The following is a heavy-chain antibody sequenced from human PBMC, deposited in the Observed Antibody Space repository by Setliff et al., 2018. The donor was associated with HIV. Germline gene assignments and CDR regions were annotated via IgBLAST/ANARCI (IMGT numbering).Heavy chain of an antibody. V-gene: IGHV1-18*01. CDR1: GYTFTTYG. CDR2: ISPNFGHT. D-gene: IGHD6-19*01. CDR3: ARLGSGWSDSYYYAMDI. Sequence: ASVKVSCKASGYTFTTYGISWVRQAPGHGLEWMGWISPNFGHTNYAQNFLGRVTMTVDTSTSRAYMELRSLRSDDTAMYFCARLGSGWSDSYYYAMDIWGQGTTVTVS. J-gene: IGHJ6*02.